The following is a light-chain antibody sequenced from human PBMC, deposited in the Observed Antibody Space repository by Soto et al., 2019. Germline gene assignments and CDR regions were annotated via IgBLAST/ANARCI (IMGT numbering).Light chain of an antibody. Sequence: EIVMTQSPATLSVSPGERATLSCRASQSVSSSLAWYQQKPGQAPRLLIYGASTRATGIPARFSGSGCGTEFTLTISSLQSEDFAVYYCQQYNNCPPWTFGQGTKVEIK. CDR3: QQYNNCPPWT. CDR2: GAS. CDR1: QSVSSS. J-gene: IGKJ1*01. V-gene: IGKV3-15*01.